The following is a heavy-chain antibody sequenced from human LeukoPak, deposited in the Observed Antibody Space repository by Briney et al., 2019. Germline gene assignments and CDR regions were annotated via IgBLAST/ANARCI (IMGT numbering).Heavy chain of an antibody. Sequence: PSETLSLTCTVSGGSISSYYWSWIRQPPEKGLEWIGEINHSGSTNYNPSLKSRVTISVDTSKNQFSLKLSSVTAADTAVYYCARRRRLNFHWFDPWGQGTLVTVSS. D-gene: IGHD3-3*01. CDR2: INHSGST. CDR3: ARRRRLNFHWFDP. V-gene: IGHV4-34*01. CDR1: GGSISSYY. J-gene: IGHJ5*02.